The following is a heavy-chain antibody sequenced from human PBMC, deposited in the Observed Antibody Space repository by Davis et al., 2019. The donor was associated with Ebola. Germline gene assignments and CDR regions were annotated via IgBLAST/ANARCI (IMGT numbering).Heavy chain of an antibody. CDR2: ISGSGDST. Sequence: PGGSLRLSCAASGFTFSSYALSWVRQAPGKGLEWVSAISGSGDSTYYADSVKGRFTISRDNSKNTLYLQMNSLRAEDTAVYYCAKDIYYYYYMDVWGKGTTVTVS. CDR3: AKDIYYYYYMDV. CDR1: GFTFSSYA. J-gene: IGHJ6*03. V-gene: IGHV3-23*01.